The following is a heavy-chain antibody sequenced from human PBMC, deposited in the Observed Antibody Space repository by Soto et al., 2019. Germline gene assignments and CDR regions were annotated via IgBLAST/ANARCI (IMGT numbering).Heavy chain of an antibody. D-gene: IGHD1-26*01. CDR3: ARRGSGSYSDY. J-gene: IGHJ4*02. Sequence: EVQLLESGGGLVQPGGSLRLSCAASGFTFSSYAMRWVRQAPVKGLEWVSAISGSGGSTYYAASVKGRFTTSRDNSKNTLYLQMNSLGAEDTAVYYCARRGSGSYSDYRGQGTLVTVSS. CDR1: GFTFSSYA. V-gene: IGHV3-23*01. CDR2: ISGSGGST.